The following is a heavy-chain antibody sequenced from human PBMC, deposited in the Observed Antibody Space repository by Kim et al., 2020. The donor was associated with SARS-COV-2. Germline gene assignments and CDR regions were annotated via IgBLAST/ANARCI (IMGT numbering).Heavy chain of an antibody. V-gene: IGHV4-30-2*01. Sequence: NPSRKSRVTISVDRSKNQFSLKLSSVTAADTAVYYCARVGSTGGFDYWGQGTLVTVSS. D-gene: IGHD2-8*02. CDR3: ARVGSTGGFDY. J-gene: IGHJ4*02.